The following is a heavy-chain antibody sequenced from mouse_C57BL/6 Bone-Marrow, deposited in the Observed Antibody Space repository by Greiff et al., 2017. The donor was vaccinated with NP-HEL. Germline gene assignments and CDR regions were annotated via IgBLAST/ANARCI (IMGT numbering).Heavy chain of an antibody. CDR3: ASNGSSLYCYFEV. V-gene: IGHV1-61*01. J-gene: IGHJ1*03. Sequence: QVQLKESGPELVKPGASVKLSCKASGYTFTSYWMDWVKQRPGQGLEWIGNIYPSASGTHYNQKFKDKATLTVDKSSSTAYMQLSSLTSEDSAVYYCASNGSSLYCYFEVWGTGTTVTVSS. CDR2: IYPSASGT. D-gene: IGHD1-1*01. CDR1: GYTFTSYW.